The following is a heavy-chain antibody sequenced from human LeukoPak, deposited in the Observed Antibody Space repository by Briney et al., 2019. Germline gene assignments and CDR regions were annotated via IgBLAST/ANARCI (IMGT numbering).Heavy chain of an antibody. Sequence: SETLSLTCTVSDDSISSGFYWGWIRQPPGKGLEWIGSIYHSGSTYYNPSLKSRVTISVDTSKNQFSLRLSSVTAADTAVYYCARDRALGSGKYYFDYWGQGTPVTVSS. CDR3: ARDRALGSGKYYFDY. V-gene: IGHV4-38-2*02. D-gene: IGHD3-16*01. J-gene: IGHJ4*02. CDR2: IYHSGST. CDR1: DDSISSGFY.